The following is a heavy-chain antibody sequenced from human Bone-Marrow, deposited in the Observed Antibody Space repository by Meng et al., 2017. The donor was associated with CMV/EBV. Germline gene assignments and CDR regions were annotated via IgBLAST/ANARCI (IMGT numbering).Heavy chain of an antibody. V-gene: IGHV1-69*05. CDR3: ARDGRESITGTTALDY. D-gene: IGHD1-7*01. CDR1: GGTFSSYA. J-gene: IGHJ4*02. Sequence: SVKVSCKASGGTFSSYAISWVRQAPGQGLEWMGGIIPIFGTANYAQKFQGRVTITTDESTSTAYMELSSLRSEDTAVYYCARDGRESITGTTALDYWGQGPLVTVSS. CDR2: IIPIFGTA.